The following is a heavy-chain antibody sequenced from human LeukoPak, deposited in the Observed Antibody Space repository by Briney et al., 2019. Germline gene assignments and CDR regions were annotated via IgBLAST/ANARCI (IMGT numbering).Heavy chain of an antibody. CDR2: IIPILGIA. J-gene: IGHJ5*02. Sequence: GPSVKVSCKSSGASFSSNTINWLGQAPGPAREWMGRIIPILGIANYAQKFQGRVTITADKSTSTAYKELSSLRSEDTAVYYCARDSTTVTRGLSWFDPWGQGTMVTVSS. V-gene: IGHV1-69*04. CDR3: ARDSTTVTRGLSWFDP. CDR1: GASFSSNT. D-gene: IGHD4-17*01.